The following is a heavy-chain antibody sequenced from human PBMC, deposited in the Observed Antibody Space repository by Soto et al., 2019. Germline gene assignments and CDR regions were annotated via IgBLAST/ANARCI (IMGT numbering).Heavy chain of an antibody. CDR2: ISYDGSNK. V-gene: IGHV3-30-3*01. Sequence: QVQLVESGGGVVQPGRSLRLSCAASGFTFSSYAMHWVRQAPGKGLEWVAVISYDGSNKYYADSVKGRFTISRDNSKNTLYLQMNRLRAEDTAVYYCARVRHHDYGGNSNAFDIWGQGTMVTVSS. CDR3: ARVRHHDYGGNSNAFDI. J-gene: IGHJ3*02. CDR1: GFTFSSYA. D-gene: IGHD4-17*01.